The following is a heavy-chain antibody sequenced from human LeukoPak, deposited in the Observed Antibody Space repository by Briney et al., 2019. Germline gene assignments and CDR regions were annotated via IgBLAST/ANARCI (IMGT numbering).Heavy chain of an antibody. D-gene: IGHD6-19*01. Sequence: GSSVKVSCKASGGTFSSYAISWVRQAPGQGLEWMGGIIPIFGTANYAQKFQGRVTITADESTSTAYMELSSLRSEDTAVYYCARERSLGIPVAGTIFDYWGQGTLVTVSS. V-gene: IGHV1-69*01. CDR2: IIPIFGTA. J-gene: IGHJ4*02. CDR3: ARERSLGIPVAGTIFDY. CDR1: GGTFSSYA.